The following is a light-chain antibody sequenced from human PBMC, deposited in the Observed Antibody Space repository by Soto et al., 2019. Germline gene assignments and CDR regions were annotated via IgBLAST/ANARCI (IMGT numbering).Light chain of an antibody. V-gene: IGLV4-60*02. CDR2: LEGSGSY. J-gene: IGLJ3*02. CDR1: SGHSSYI. CDR3: ETWDSNIHWV. Sequence: QDVVTQSSSASASLGSSVNLTCTLSSGHSSYIIAWHQQQPGKAPRYLMKLEGSGSYNKGSGVPDRFSGSSSGADRYLIISNLQFEDEADYYCETWDSNIHWVFGGGTKLTVL.